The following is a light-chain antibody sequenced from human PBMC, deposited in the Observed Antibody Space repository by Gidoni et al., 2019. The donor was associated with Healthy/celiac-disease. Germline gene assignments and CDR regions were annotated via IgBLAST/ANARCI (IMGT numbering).Light chain of an antibody. CDR3: SSYTSSSTWV. J-gene: IGLJ3*02. Sequence: QSALTQPASMSGSPGQSITISCTGTSRDVGGYNYVSWYQQHPGKAPNLMIYDVSNRPSGVSTRFSGSKSGNTASLTISGLQAEDEADYYCSSYTSSSTWVFGGGTKLTVL. V-gene: IGLV2-14*01. CDR2: DVS. CDR1: SRDVGGYNY.